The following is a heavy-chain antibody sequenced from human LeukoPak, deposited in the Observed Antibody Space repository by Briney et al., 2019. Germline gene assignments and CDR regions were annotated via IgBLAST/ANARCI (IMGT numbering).Heavy chain of an antibody. Sequence: ASVKVSCKASGYTFTSYYMHWVRQAPGQGLEWMGIINPSGGSTSYAQKFQGRVTMTRDTSTSTVYMELSGLRSEDTAVYYCARDLIMITFGGGLDYWGQGTLVTVSS. D-gene: IGHD3-16*01. J-gene: IGHJ4*02. CDR3: ARDLIMITFGGGLDY. CDR1: GYTFTSYY. CDR2: INPSGGST. V-gene: IGHV1-46*03.